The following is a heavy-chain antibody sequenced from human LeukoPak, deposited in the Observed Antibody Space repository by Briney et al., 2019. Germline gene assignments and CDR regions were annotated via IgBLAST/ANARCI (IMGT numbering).Heavy chain of an antibody. Sequence: ASVKVSCKASGYTFTSYGISWVRQAPGQGREWMGWISAYNGNTNYAQKLQGRVTMTTDTSTSTAYMELRSLRSDDTAVYYCARLTQRAFWSSGWYWVHDYWGQGTLVTVSS. D-gene: IGHD6-19*01. V-gene: IGHV1-18*01. J-gene: IGHJ4*02. CDR2: ISAYNGNT. CDR1: GYTFTSYG. CDR3: ARLTQRAFWSSGWYWVHDY.